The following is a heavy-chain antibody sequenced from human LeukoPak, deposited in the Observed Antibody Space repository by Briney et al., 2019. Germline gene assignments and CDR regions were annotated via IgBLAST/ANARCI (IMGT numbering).Heavy chain of an antibody. Sequence: GGSLRLSCAASGFTFSSYAMSWVRQAPGKGLEWVSAISGSGGSTYYADSVKGRFTISRDNSKNTLYLQMNSLRAEDTAVYYCAKDHITMIVVAITHFDYWGQGTLVTVSS. J-gene: IGHJ4*02. CDR2: ISGSGGST. CDR1: GFTFSSYA. D-gene: IGHD3-22*01. V-gene: IGHV3-23*01. CDR3: AKDHITMIVVAITHFDY.